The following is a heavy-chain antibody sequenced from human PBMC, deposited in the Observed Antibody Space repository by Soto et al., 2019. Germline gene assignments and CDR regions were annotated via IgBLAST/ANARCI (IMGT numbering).Heavy chain of an antibody. J-gene: IGHJ6*02. CDR3: ARQSRYSSTARGMDV. V-gene: IGHV5-51*01. Sequence: PGESLKISCKGSGYSFTSYWIAWVRQMPGKGLEWMGIIYPGDSDTRYSPSFQGQATISADKSISTAYLQWSSLKASDTAMYYCARQSRYSSTARGMDVWGQGTTVTVSS. D-gene: IGHD6-13*01. CDR1: GYSFTSYW. CDR2: IYPGDSDT.